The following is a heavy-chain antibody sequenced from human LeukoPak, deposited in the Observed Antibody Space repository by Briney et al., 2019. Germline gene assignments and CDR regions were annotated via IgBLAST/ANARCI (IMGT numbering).Heavy chain of an antibody. D-gene: IGHD6-19*01. V-gene: IGHV4-39*01. CDR1: GGSVSSSSYY. CDR3: ASSSGWYYFYFYMDV. J-gene: IGHJ6*03. Sequence: TSETLSLTCTVSGGSVSSSSYYWGWIRQPPGKGLEWIGTIYYTGSTYYNPSLKSRITISVDTSKNQFSLKLSSVTAADTAVYYCASSSGWYYFYFYMDVWGKGTTVTISS. CDR2: IYYTGST.